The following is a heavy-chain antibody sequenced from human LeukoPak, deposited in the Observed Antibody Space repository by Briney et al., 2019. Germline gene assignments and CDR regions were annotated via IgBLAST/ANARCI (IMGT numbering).Heavy chain of an antibody. D-gene: IGHD4-11*01. Sequence: PGGSLRHSCAASAFTFSSYWMSWVRQAPGKGLEWVANIKQDGSEKYYVDSVKGRFTISRDNAKNSLYLQMNSLRAEDTAVYYCARGSTTVTPRNFDYWGQGTLVTVSS. J-gene: IGHJ4*02. CDR3: ARGSTTVTPRNFDY. CDR1: AFTFSSYW. V-gene: IGHV3-7*05. CDR2: IKQDGSEK.